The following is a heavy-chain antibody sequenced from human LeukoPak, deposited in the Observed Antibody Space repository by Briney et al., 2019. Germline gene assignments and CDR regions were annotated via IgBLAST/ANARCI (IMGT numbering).Heavy chain of an antibody. Sequence: PSETLSLTCTVSGGSISSYYRSWIRQPPGKGLEWIGYIYYSGSTNYNPSLKSRVTISVKTSKNQFSLKLSSVTAADTAVYYCARGGSGWNYYYYYMDVWGKGTTVTISS. V-gene: IGHV4-59*08. D-gene: IGHD6-19*01. CDR2: IYYSGST. CDR3: ARGGSGWNYYYYYMDV. CDR1: GGSISSYY. J-gene: IGHJ6*03.